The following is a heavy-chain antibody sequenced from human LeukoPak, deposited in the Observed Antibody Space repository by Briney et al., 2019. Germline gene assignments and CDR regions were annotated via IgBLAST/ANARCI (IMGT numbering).Heavy chain of an antibody. CDR1: GFTFSSYA. Sequence: GGSPRLSCAASGFTFSSYAMHWVRQAPGKGLEWVAVISYDGSNKYYADSVKGRFTISRDNSKNTLYLQMNSLRAEDTAVYYCARGLAVGLDYWGQGTLVTVSS. CDR3: ARGLAVGLDY. CDR2: ISYDGSNK. J-gene: IGHJ4*02. D-gene: IGHD6-19*01. V-gene: IGHV3-30*14.